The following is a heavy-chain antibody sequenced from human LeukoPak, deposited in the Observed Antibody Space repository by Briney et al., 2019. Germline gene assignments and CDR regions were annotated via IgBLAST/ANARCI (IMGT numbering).Heavy chain of an antibody. V-gene: IGHV3-33*01. CDR3: ARSQSSSLIDY. CDR1: GFSLSAYG. Sequence: TGGSLRLSCAASGFSLSAYGVHWVRQAPGKGLEWVAVIWYDGTSKDYADSVKGRFTFSRDNSKNTLYLQMNSLTVEDTAVYYCARSQSSSLIDYWGLGTLVTVSS. D-gene: IGHD6-13*01. CDR2: IWYDGTSK. J-gene: IGHJ4*02.